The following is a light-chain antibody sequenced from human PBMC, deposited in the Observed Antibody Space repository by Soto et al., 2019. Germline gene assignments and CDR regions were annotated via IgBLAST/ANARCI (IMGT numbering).Light chain of an antibody. Sequence: EIVMTQSPATLSVSPGERVTLSCRASESIDFNLAWYQQKPGQAPRLLIYGASNRATGIPARFSGSGSGTEFTLTISSLQSEDSALYYCQQYNNWLTFGGGTKVDIK. J-gene: IGKJ4*01. V-gene: IGKV3-15*01. CDR3: QQYNNWLT. CDR1: ESIDFN. CDR2: GAS.